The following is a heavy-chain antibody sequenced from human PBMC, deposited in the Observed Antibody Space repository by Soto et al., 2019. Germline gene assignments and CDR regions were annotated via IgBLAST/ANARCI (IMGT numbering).Heavy chain of an antibody. CDR1: GYTFTSYA. CDR2: INAGNGNT. V-gene: IGHV1-3*01. J-gene: IGHJ3*02. D-gene: IGHD5-12*01. CDR3: ARGRGYSGYDHQGDAFDI. Sequence: ASVKVSCKASGYTFTSYAMHWVRQAPGQRLEWMGWINAGNGNTKYSQKFQGRVTITRDTSASTAYMELSSLRSEDTAVYYCARGRGYSGYDHQGDAFDIWGQGTMVTVSS.